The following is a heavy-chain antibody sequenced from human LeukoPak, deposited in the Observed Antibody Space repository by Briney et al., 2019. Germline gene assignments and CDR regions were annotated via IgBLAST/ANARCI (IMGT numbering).Heavy chain of an antibody. CDR1: GGSISSSSYY. D-gene: IGHD6-19*01. J-gene: IGHJ4*02. CDR3: ASQKKPGIAVAGTSFDY. CDR2: IYYSGST. Sequence: SETLSLTCTVSGGSISSSSYYWGWIRQPPGKGLEWIGSIYYSGSTYYNPSLKSRVTISVDTSKNQFSLKLSPVTAADTAVYYCASQKKPGIAVAGTSFDYWGQGTLVTVSS. V-gene: IGHV4-39*01.